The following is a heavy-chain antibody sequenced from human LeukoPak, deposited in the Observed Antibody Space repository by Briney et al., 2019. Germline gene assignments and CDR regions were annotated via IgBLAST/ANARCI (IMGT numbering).Heavy chain of an antibody. D-gene: IGHD2-21*02. J-gene: IGHJ4*02. Sequence: GGSLRLSCAASGFTFSSYSMKWVRQAPGKGLEWVSSISSSSSYIYYADSVKGRFTISRDNAKNSLYLQMNSLRAEDTAVYYCARDCGGDCYSGGLFDYWGQGTLVTVSS. CDR1: GFTFSSYS. V-gene: IGHV3-21*01. CDR2: ISSSSSYI. CDR3: ARDCGGDCYSGGLFDY.